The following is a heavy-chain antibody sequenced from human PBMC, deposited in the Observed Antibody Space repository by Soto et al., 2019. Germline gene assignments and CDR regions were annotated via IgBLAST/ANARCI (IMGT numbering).Heavy chain of an antibody. D-gene: IGHD2-2*01. V-gene: IGHV1-3*05. Sequence: QVQLVQSGAEEKKPGASVKVSCKASGYTFTGYAMHWVRQAPGQRLEWMGWINAGNGNTKYSQKFQGRVTITRDTSATTASNQLSNLRTEHKAVYYCARAVSVPADLDYWGQGTLVTVSS. CDR2: INAGNGNT. CDR3: ARAVSVPADLDY. CDR1: GYTFTGYA. J-gene: IGHJ4*02.